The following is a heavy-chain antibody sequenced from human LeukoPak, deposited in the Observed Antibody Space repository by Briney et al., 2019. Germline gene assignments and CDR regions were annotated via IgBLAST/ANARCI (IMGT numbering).Heavy chain of an antibody. D-gene: IGHD5-24*01. CDR3: ARIGGGAGYKSNYYMDV. CDR2: ISSSSSYI. CDR1: GFTFSSYS. J-gene: IGHJ6*03. V-gene: IGHV3-21*01. Sequence: GGSLRLSCAASGFTFSSYSMNWVRQAPGKGLEWVSSISSSSSYIYYADSVKGRFTISRDNAKKSLYLQMNSLRAEDTAVYFCARIGGGAGYKSNYYMDVWGRGTMVTVSS.